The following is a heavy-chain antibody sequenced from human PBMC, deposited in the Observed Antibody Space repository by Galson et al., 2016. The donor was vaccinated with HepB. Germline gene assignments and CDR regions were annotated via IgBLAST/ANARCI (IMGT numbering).Heavy chain of an antibody. V-gene: IGHV6-1*01. Sequence: CAISGDSVSSNSAAWNWIRQSPSRGLEWLGRTYYRSKWYNDYAVSVKSRITINPDTSKNQFSLQLNSVTPEDTAVYYCARVHQGWYAGYFDYWGQGPWSPSPQ. J-gene: IGHJ4*03. CDR2: TYYRSKWYN. D-gene: IGHD6-19*01. CDR1: GDSVSSNSAA. CDR3: ARVHQGWYAGYFDY.